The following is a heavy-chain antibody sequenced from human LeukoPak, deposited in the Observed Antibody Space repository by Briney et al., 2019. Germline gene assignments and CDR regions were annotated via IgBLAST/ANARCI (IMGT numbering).Heavy chain of an antibody. V-gene: IGHV1-69*05. CDR1: GYTFTGYY. J-gene: IGHJ3*02. CDR3: ARDSDPPDYSLHAFDI. D-gene: IGHD4-11*01. Sequence: ASVKVSCKASGYTFTGYYMHWVRQAPGQGLEWMGRIIPIFGTANYAQKFQGRVTITTDESTSTAYMELSSLRSEDTAVYYCARDSDPPDYSLHAFDIWGQGTMVTVSS. CDR2: IIPIFGTA.